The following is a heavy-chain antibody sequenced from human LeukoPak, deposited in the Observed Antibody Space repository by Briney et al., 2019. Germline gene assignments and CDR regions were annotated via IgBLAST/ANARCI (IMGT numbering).Heavy chain of an antibody. CDR2: IYHSGSA. J-gene: IGHJ5*02. CDR3: AREVVDRSTSLRGWFDP. Sequence: SETLSLTCTVSDSSISSGDYWGWIRQPPGKGLEWIGSIYHSGSAYYYPSLKSRATISVDTSKNQFSLKLSSVTAADTAVYYCAREVVDRSTSLRGWFDPWGRGTLVTVSS. V-gene: IGHV4-38-2*02. D-gene: IGHD2-15*01. CDR1: DSSISSGDY.